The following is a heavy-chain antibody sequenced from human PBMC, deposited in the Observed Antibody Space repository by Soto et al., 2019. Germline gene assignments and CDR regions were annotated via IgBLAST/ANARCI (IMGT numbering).Heavy chain of an antibody. Sequence: PGGSLRLSCAASGFTFSSYAMHWVRQAPGKGLEWVAVISYDGSNKYYADSVKGRFTISRDNSKNTLYLQMNSLRAEDTAVYYCARGGVGPFNFDYWGQGTLVTVSS. D-gene: IGHD1-26*01. CDR3: ARGGVGPFNFDY. J-gene: IGHJ4*02. V-gene: IGHV3-30-3*01. CDR2: ISYDGSNK. CDR1: GFTFSSYA.